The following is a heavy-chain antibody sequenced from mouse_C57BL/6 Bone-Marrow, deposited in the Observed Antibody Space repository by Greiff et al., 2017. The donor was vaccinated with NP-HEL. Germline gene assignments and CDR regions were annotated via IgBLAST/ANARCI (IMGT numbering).Heavy chain of an antibody. D-gene: IGHD2-1*01. V-gene: IGHV5-15*01. CDR3: ARPYGNYRWYFDV. J-gene: IGHJ1*03. CDR1: GFTFSDYG. Sequence: EVMLVESGGGLVQPGGSLKLSCAASGFTFSDYGMAWVRQAPRQGPEWVAFISNLAYSIYYADTVTGRFTISRENAKNTLYLEMSSLRSEDTAMYYCARPYGNYRWYFDVWGTGTTVTVSS. CDR2: ISNLAYSI.